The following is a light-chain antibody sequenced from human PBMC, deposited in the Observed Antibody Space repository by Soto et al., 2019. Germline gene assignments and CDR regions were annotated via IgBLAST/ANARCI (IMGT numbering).Light chain of an antibody. CDR1: QSVSNNY. CDR2: DAS. V-gene: IGKV3-20*01. J-gene: IGKJ4*01. CDR3: QQFSSYPLT. Sequence: IVLTPSPGTLSLSPVERATLSCRASQSVSNNYLAWYQQKPGQAPRLLIYDASSRATGIPDRFSGGGSGTDFTLTISRLQPEDFAVYYCQQFSSYPLTFGEGTKVDIK.